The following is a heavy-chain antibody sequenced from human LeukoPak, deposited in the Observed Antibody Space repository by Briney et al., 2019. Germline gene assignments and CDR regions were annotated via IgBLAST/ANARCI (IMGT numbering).Heavy chain of an antibody. Sequence: PGGSLRLSCAASGFTFSSYAMHWVRQAPGKGLEWVAVISYDGSNKYYADSAKGRFTISRDNSKNTLYLQMNSLRAEDTAVYYCASYLGATGSDYWGQGTLVTVSS. CDR3: ASYLGATGSDY. D-gene: IGHD1-26*01. CDR2: ISYDGSNK. V-gene: IGHV3-30-3*01. J-gene: IGHJ4*02. CDR1: GFTFSSYA.